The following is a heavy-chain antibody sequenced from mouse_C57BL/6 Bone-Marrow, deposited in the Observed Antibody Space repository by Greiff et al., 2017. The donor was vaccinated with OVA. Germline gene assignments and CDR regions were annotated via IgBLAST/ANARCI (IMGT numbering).Heavy chain of an antibody. CDR2: ISYDGSN. Sequence: EVKLMESGPGLVKPSQSLSLTCSVTGYSITSGYYWNWIRQFPGNKLEWMGYISYDGSNNYNPSLKNRISITRDTSKNQFFLKLSSVTTEDTATYYCALYYGYGAWFAYWGQGTLVTVSA. D-gene: IGHD2-2*01. V-gene: IGHV3-6*01. CDR3: ALYYGYGAWFAY. CDR1: GYSITSGYY. J-gene: IGHJ3*01.